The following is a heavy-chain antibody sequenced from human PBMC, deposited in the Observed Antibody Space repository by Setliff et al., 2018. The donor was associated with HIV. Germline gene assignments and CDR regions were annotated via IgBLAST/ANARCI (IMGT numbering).Heavy chain of an antibody. CDR2: IHPTGHI. V-gene: IGHV4-34*01. J-gene: IGHJ4*02. Sequence: PSETLSLTCAVYGASFSGYYWAWIRQTPGKGLEWIGEIHPTGHINYNPSYKSRVTVSLDTSKIQFSLKLNSVTAADTGVYYCAAFDSGRDVWGQGTLVTVSS. CDR3: AAFDSGRDV. D-gene: IGHD6-19*01. CDR1: GASFSGYY.